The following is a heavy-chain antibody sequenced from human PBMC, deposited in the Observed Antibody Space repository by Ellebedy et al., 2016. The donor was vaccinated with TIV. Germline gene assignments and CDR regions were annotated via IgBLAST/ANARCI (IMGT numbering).Heavy chain of an antibody. CDR3: ARVIGTGAYCGGDKWYFDL. D-gene: IGHD2-21*01. Sequence: ASVKVSCXASGYTITDYYLHWVRQAPGQGLEWMGWINPKTGATNLAQRFQDRVTMTSDTSISTAHMDVSSLKSDDTAVYYCARVIGTGAYCGGDKWYFDLWGRGTLVIVSA. J-gene: IGHJ2*01. V-gene: IGHV1-2*02. CDR1: GYTITDYY. CDR2: INPKTGAT.